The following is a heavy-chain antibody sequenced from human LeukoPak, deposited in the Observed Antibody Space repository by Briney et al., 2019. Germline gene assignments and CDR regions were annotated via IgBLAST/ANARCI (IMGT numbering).Heavy chain of an antibody. V-gene: IGHV4-61*02. D-gene: IGHD1-26*01. CDR3: ARGGDSGSFAATSRCWFDP. J-gene: IGHJ5*02. CDR1: GGSISSGSYY. CDR2: INTSGST. Sequence: SETLSLTCAVSGGSISSGSYYWSWIRQPAGKGLEWIGRINTSGSTNYNPSLKSRLTISLDTSKNQFSLKLTSATAADTAVYYCARGGDSGSFAATSRCWFDPWGRGTLVTVSS.